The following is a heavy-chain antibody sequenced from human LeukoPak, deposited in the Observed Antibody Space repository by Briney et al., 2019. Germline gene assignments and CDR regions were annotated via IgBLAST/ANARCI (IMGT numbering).Heavy chain of an antibody. V-gene: IGHV3-21*01. Sequence: GGSLRLSCAASGFTFSSYGMNWVRQAPGKGLEWVSSISSSSTYIYYADSVKGRFTISRDNAKNSLYLQMNSLRAEDTAVYYCARVGSGWFFDYWGQGTLVTVSS. CDR2: ISSSSTYI. CDR1: GFTFSSYG. J-gene: IGHJ4*02. CDR3: ARVGSGWFFDY. D-gene: IGHD6-19*01.